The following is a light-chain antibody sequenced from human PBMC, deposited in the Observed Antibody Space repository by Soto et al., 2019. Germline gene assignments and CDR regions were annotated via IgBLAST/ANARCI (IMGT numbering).Light chain of an antibody. J-gene: IGKJ5*01. CDR3: QQYGSSPQT. CDR1: QSVSSSY. Sequence: EIVLTQSPGTLSLSPGERATLSCRARQSVSSSYLAWYQQKPGQAPRLLIYGASRRATGIPDRFSGSGSGTDFTLTISRLEPEDFAVYYCQQYGSSPQTFGQGTRLEIK. CDR2: GAS. V-gene: IGKV3-20*01.